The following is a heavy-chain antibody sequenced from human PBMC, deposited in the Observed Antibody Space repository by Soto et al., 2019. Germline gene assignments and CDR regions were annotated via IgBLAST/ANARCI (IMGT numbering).Heavy chain of an antibody. J-gene: IGHJ5*02. CDR1: CGSIITSY. D-gene: IGHD6-13*01. Sequence: ETLSLTCNVSCGSIITSYWSWFRQPPARGLQWIGNIYGGGSTKYNPSIKSRVTLSVDNFRKQFHLNLTSVTASDTAVYYRAGNVGICSWYLFDPWGQGALVTVPS. V-gene: IGHV4-59*01. CDR3: AGNVGICSWYLFDP. CDR2: IYGGGST.